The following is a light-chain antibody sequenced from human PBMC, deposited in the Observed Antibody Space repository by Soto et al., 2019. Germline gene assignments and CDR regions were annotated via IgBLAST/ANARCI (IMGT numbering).Light chain of an antibody. V-gene: IGLV2-14*03. CDR3: SSYAGSNNLV. CDR2: DVT. CDR1: SSDVGAYNY. J-gene: IGLJ2*01. Sequence: QSVLTQPASVSGSPGQSITISCTGTSSDVGAYNYVSWYQRHPGTAPKLIIYDVTLRPSGVSNRFSGSKSGNTASLTVSGLQAEDEADYYCSSYAGSNNLVFGGGTKLT.